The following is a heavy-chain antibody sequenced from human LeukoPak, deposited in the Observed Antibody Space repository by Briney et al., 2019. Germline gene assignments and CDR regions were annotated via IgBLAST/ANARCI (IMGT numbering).Heavy chain of an antibody. CDR1: GFTFSSYW. CDR2: IKQDGSEK. V-gene: IGHV3-7*01. CDR3: ARLHSKVVVIPYPDLDY. D-gene: IGHD3-22*01. J-gene: IGHJ4*02. Sequence: GGSLRLSCAASGFTFSSYWMGWVRQAPGKGLEWVANIKQDGSEKYYVDSVKGRFTISRDNAKNSLYLQMNSLRAEDTAVYYCARLHSKVVVIPYPDLDYWGQGTLVTVSS.